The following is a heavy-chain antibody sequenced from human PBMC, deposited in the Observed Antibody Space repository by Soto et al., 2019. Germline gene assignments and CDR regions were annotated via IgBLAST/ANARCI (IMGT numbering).Heavy chain of an antibody. V-gene: IGHV1-69*13. CDR1: GGTFSSYA. Sequence: ASVKVSCKASGGTFSSYAISWVRQAPGQGLEWMGGIIPIFGTANYAQKLQGRVTITADESTSTAYMELSSLRSEDTAVYYCARDSRDFDWLLKYYGMDVWGQGTTVTVSS. D-gene: IGHD3-9*01. J-gene: IGHJ6*02. CDR3: ARDSRDFDWLLKYYGMDV. CDR2: IIPIFGTA.